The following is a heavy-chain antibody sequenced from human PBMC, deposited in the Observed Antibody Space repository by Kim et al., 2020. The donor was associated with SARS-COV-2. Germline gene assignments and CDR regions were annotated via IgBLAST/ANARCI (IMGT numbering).Heavy chain of an antibody. J-gene: IGHJ4*02. D-gene: IGHD2-15*01. CDR3: ARDYRPIDIDFVPVAFDH. CDR2: ISGSSNAK. V-gene: IGHV3-48*01. Sequence: GGSLRLSCAASGFTLNNHIINWVRQAPGKGLEWISSISGSSNAKNYAESVKGRFIISRDRAKKSVFLQMNSLRVDDTAMYFCARDYRPIDIDFVPVAFDHWGQGTQVSVSP. CDR1: GFTLNNHI.